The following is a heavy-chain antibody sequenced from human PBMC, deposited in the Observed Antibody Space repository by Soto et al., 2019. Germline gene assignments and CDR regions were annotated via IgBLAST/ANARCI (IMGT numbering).Heavy chain of an antibody. Sequence: QVQLQESGPGLVKPSQTLSLTCTVSGGSISSGGYYWSWIRQHPGKGLEWIGYIYYSGSTYYNPSIKSRVTISVDTSKNQFSLKLSSVTAADTAVYYCARESYDSSGYYSPKFDYWGQGTLVTVSS. CDR2: IYYSGST. D-gene: IGHD3-22*01. J-gene: IGHJ4*02. CDR1: GGSISSGGYY. CDR3: ARESYDSSGYYSPKFDY. V-gene: IGHV4-31*03.